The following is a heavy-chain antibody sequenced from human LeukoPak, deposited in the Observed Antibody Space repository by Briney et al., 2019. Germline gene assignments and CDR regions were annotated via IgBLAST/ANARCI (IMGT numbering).Heavy chain of an antibody. D-gene: IGHD6-6*01. Sequence: PSETLSLTCAVYGGSSSGYYWSWIRQPPGKGLEWIGEINHSGSTNYNPSLKSRVTISVDTSKNQFSLKLSSVTAADTAVYYCARGGPLGSSSSGLRAFDIWGQGTMVTVSS. CDR1: GGSSSGYY. CDR3: ARGGPLGSSSSGLRAFDI. J-gene: IGHJ3*02. V-gene: IGHV4-34*01. CDR2: INHSGST.